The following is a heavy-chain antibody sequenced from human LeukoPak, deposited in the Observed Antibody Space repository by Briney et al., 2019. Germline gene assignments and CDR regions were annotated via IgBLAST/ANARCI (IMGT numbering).Heavy chain of an antibody. CDR3: ARGGSRVISSSDFDS. D-gene: IGHD6-6*01. CDR2: IYYTGST. Sequence: SETLSLTCTVSGVSFSSYYWSWIRQPPGKGLEWIGYIYYTGSTNYNPSLKSRVTVSVDTSRNQFSLRLSSVTAADTAVYYCARGGSRVISSSDFDSWGQGILVTVSS. CDR1: GVSFSSYY. V-gene: IGHV4-59*01. J-gene: IGHJ4*02.